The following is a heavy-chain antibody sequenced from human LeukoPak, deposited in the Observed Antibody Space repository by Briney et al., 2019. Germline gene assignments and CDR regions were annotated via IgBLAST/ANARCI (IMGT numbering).Heavy chain of an antibody. CDR1: GGSISSYY. CDR2: IYYSGST. D-gene: IGHD5-12*01. J-gene: IGHJ4*02. Sequence: PSETLSLTCTVSGGSISSYYWSWIRQPPGKGLEWIGYIYYSGSTNYNPSLKSRVTISVDTSKNQFSLKLSSVTAADTAVYYCARQKRGYSGYGWAIDYWGQGTLVTVSS. V-gene: IGHV4-59*01. CDR3: ARQKRGYSGYGWAIDY.